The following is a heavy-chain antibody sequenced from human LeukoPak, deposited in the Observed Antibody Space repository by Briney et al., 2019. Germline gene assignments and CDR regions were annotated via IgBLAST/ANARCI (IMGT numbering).Heavy chain of an antibody. CDR1: GGSISSYY. J-gene: IGHJ6*02. V-gene: IGHV4-59*01. CDR2: IYYSGST. Sequence: SETLSLTCTVSGGSISSYYWRWIRQPPGKGLEWIGYIYYSGSTNYNPSLKSRVTISVDTSKNQFSLKLSSVTAADTAVYYCARGRYDYDFWSGYYYYYGMDVWGQGTTVTVSS. D-gene: IGHD3-3*01. CDR3: ARGRYDYDFWSGYYYYYGMDV.